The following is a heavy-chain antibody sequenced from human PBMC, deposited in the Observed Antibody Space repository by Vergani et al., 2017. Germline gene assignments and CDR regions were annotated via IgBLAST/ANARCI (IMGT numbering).Heavy chain of an antibody. Sequence: QVHLAESGGGVVQPGTSLRLSCAASGFPFSSYGMHWVRQAPGKGLEWVSLISYDESDKFYTESVRGRFTISRDNAKNTLFLHVNSLRPEDTAVYYCAKVGRSEVAGTFGAFDIWGQGTMVTVSS. CDR1: GFPFSSYG. V-gene: IGHV3-30*18. D-gene: IGHD6-19*01. J-gene: IGHJ3*02. CDR3: AKVGRSEVAGTFGAFDI. CDR2: ISYDESDK.